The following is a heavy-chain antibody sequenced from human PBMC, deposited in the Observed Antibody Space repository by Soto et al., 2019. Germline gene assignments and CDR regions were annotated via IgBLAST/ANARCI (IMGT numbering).Heavy chain of an antibody. CDR3: ATVGYCSSTSCQTRYYYYGMDV. D-gene: IGHD2-2*03. V-gene: IGHV3-48*03. J-gene: IGHJ6*02. CDR2: ISRSGSDI. Sequence: GGSLRLSCAASGFTFSSFAMHWVRQAPGKGLEWVSYISRSGSDIYYADSVKGRFTISRDNAKNSLFLQMNSLRAEDTAVYYCATVGYCSSTSCQTRYYYYGMDVWGQGTTVTVSS. CDR1: GFTFSSFA.